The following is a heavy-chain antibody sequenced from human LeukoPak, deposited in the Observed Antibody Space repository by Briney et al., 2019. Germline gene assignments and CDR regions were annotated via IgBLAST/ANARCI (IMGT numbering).Heavy chain of an antibody. D-gene: IGHD5-24*01. V-gene: IGHV3-30*04. J-gene: IGHJ6*02. Sequence: GGSLRLSCAASGFTFSSYAMHWVRQAPGKGLEWVAVISYDGSNKYYAGSVKGRFTISRDNSKNTLYLQMNSLRAEDTAVYYCARDSRLQFYYYYGMDVWGQGTTVTVSS. CDR2: ISYDGSNK. CDR1: GFTFSSYA. CDR3: ARDSRLQFYYYYGMDV.